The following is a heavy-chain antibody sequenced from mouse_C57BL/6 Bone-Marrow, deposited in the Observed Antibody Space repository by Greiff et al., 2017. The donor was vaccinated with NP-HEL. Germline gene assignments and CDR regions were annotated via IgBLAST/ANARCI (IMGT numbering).Heavy chain of an antibody. CDR3: ARSGLLPPVSRPLYYAMDY. J-gene: IGHJ4*01. V-gene: IGHV1-64*01. CDR1: GYTFTSYW. CDR2: IHPNSGST. D-gene: IGHD2-3*01. Sequence: QVQLQQPGAELVKPGASVKLSCKASGYTFTSYWMHWVKQRPGQGLEWIGMIHPNSGSTNYNEKFKSKATLTVDKSSSTAYMQLSSLTSEDSAVYYCARSGLLPPVSRPLYYAMDYWGQGTSVTVSS.